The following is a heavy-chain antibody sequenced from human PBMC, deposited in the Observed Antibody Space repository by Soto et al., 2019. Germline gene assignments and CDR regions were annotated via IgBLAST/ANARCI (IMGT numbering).Heavy chain of an antibody. V-gene: IGHV1-18*04. CDR2: ISAYNGNT. Sequence: QVQLVQSGAEVKKPGASVKVSCKASGYTFTSYGISWVRQAPGQGLEWMGWISAYNGNTNYAQKLQGRVTMTTDTTTNNAYMELGCLRSDDTAVYYCARGGCGYDFWCGYYTYRVVFDYCGHGTLVTVSS. D-gene: IGHD3-3*01. CDR3: ARGGCGYDFWCGYYTYRVVFDY. J-gene: IGHJ4*01. CDR1: GYTFTSYG.